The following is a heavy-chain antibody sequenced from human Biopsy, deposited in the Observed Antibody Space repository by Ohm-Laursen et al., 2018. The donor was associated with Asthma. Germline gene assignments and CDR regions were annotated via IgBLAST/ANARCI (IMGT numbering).Heavy chain of an antibody. D-gene: IGHD2-2*01. Sequence: SVKASCKSLGGTFNTYVIGWARQAPGQGLEWMGGINSVFGTTTYPKKFQDRVTITADDSTSSVYMELSSLGSEDTAVYYCARKAGSCISRTCYSLDFWGQGTLVTVSS. CDR2: INSVFGTT. V-gene: IGHV1-69*13. CDR3: ARKAGSCISRTCYSLDF. J-gene: IGHJ4*02. CDR1: GGTFNTYV.